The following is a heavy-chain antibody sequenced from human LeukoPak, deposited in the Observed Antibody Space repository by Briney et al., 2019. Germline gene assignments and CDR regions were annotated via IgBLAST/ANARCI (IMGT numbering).Heavy chain of an antibody. CDR1: GFTYSSYS. D-gene: IGHD3-3*01. CDR3: ASEYYDFWSGLPLDY. CDR2: ISSSSSTI. J-gene: IGHJ4*02. V-gene: IGHV3-48*01. Sequence: PGGSLRLXCAASGFTYSSYSMNWVRRAPGKGLEWVSYISSSSSTIYYADSVKGRFTISRDNAKNSLYLQMNSLRAEDTAVYYCASEYYDFWSGLPLDYWGQGTLVTVSS.